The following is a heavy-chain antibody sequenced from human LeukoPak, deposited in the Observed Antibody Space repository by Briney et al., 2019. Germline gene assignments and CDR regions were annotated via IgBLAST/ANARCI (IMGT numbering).Heavy chain of an antibody. V-gene: IGHV1-46*02. D-gene: IGHD4-17*01. CDR2: INPSGGST. CDR1: GYTFNSYC. Sequence: SVKVSCMASGYTFNSYCMHWVRQAPGQGLAWMGIINPSGGSTSYAQKFQGRVTMTRDTSTSTVYMELSSLRSEDTAVYYCARESYGDEDNWGQGTLVTVSS. CDR3: ARESYGDEDN. J-gene: IGHJ4*02.